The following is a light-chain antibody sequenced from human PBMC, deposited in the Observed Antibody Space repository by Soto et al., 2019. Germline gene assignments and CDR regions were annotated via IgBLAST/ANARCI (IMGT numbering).Light chain of an antibody. CDR2: DAS. V-gene: IGKV3-11*01. CDR1: QSVTTF. J-gene: IGKJ1*01. CDR3: LQDYNYPLT. Sequence: EIVLTQSPATLSLSPGERATLSCRASQSVTTFLAWYQQKPGRAPRLLIYDASTRATGIPARFSGSGSGTDFTLTISSLQPEDFATYYCLQDYNYPLTFGQGTKVEIK.